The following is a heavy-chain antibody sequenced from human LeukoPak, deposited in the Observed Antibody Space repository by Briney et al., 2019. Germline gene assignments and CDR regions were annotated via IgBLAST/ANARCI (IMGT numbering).Heavy chain of an antibody. CDR1: GYAFTGYY. Sequence: ASVKVSCKASGYAFTGYYMHWVRQAPGQGLEWMGWINPNSGGTNYAQKFQGRVTMTRDTSISTAYMELSRLRSDDTAVHYCARGQRPGWWFDPWGQGTLVTVSS. J-gene: IGHJ5*02. V-gene: IGHV1-2*02. D-gene: IGHD2-2*01. CDR2: INPNSGGT. CDR3: ARGQRPGWWFDP.